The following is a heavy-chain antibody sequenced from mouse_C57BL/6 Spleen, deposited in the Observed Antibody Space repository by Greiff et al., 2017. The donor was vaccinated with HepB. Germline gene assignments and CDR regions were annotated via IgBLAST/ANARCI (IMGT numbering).Heavy chain of an antibody. V-gene: IGHV1-82*01. J-gene: IGHJ2*01. CDR2: IYPGDGDT. CDR3: ARSGGYRTGFDY. D-gene: IGHD3-1*01. CDR1: GYAFSSSW. Sequence: VQLQQSGPELVKPGASVKISCKASGYAFSSSWMNWVKQRPGKGLEWIGRIYPGDGDTNYNGKFKGKATLTADKSSSTAYMQLSSLTSEDSAVYFCARSGGYRTGFDYWGQGTTLTVSS.